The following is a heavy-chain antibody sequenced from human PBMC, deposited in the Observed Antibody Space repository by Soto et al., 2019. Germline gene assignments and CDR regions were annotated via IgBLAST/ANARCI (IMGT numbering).Heavy chain of an antibody. CDR2: IYYSGST. Sequence: SETLSLTCTVSGGSISSSNYYWGWIRQPPGKGLEWIGSIYYSGSTYYNPSLKSRVTISVDTSKNQFSLKLSSVTAADTAVYNCSREIGYCSSTSCSGAFDIWGQGTMVTVSS. D-gene: IGHD2-2*01. J-gene: IGHJ3*02. CDR3: SREIGYCSSTSCSGAFDI. CDR1: GGSISSSNYY. V-gene: IGHV4-39*02.